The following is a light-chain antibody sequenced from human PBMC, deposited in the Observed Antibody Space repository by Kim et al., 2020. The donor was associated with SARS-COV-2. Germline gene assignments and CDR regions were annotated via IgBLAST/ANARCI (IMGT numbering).Light chain of an antibody. CDR3: QSYDSSLSGSVV. V-gene: IGLV1-40*01. CDR1: RPNSGAGYD. CDR2: GNS. Sequence: VTIACTGGRPNSGAGYDVHWDHQLPGTAPKLLIYGNSDRPSGVPDRFSGSKSGTSASLAITGLQAEDEADYYCQSYDSSLSGSVVFGGGTQLTVL. J-gene: IGLJ2*01.